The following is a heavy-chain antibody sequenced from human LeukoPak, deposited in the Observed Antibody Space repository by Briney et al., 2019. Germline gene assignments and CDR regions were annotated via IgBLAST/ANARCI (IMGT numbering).Heavy chain of an antibody. CDR1: GGSISNYY. Sequence: TSETLSLTCTVSGGSISNYYWSWIRQPPGKGLEWIGCINYSGSTSYNPSLKSRVTISVDTSKSQFSLKLSSVTAADTAIYYCARVHDTAVGLLDYWGQGTLVTVSS. CDR2: INYSGST. D-gene: IGHD5-18*01. V-gene: IGHV4-59*01. CDR3: ARVHDTAVGLLDY. J-gene: IGHJ4*02.